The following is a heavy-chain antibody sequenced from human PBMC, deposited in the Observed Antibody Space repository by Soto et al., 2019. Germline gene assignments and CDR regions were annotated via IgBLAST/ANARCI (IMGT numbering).Heavy chain of an antibody. CDR2: ISAYNGNT. Sequence: ASVKVSCKASGYTFTSYGISWVRQAPGQGLEWMGWISAYNGNTNYAQKLQGRVTMTTDTSTSTAYMELRSLRSDDAAVYYCARVYCSGGGCYSIDYWGQGTLVTVSS. D-gene: IGHD2-15*01. V-gene: IGHV1-18*01. CDR3: ARVYCSGGGCYSIDY. J-gene: IGHJ4*02. CDR1: GYTFTSYG.